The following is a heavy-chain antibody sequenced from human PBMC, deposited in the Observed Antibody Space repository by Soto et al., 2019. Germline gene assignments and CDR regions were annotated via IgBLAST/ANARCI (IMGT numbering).Heavy chain of an antibody. V-gene: IGHV3-30*18. CDR3: AKDHRLLWFGELDAFDI. J-gene: IGHJ3*02. D-gene: IGHD3-10*01. CDR2: ISYDGSNK. Sequence: QVQLVESGGGVVQPGRSLRLSCVASGFTFSSYGMHWVRQAPGKGLEWVAVISYDGSNKYYADSVKGRFTISRDNSKNTLYLQMNSLRAEDTAVYYCAKDHRLLWFGELDAFDIWGQGTMVTVSS. CDR1: GFTFSSYG.